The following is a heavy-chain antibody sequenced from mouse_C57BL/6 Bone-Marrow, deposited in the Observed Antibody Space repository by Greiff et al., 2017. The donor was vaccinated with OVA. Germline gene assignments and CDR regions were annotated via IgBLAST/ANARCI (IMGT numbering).Heavy chain of an antibody. Sequence: EVKLMESGGDLVKPGGSLTLSCAASGFTFSSYGMSWVRQTPDKRLEWVATISSGGSYPYYPDSVKGRFTISRDNAKNTLYLQMSSLKSEDTAMYYCARSYYYGSPWFAYWGQGTLVTVSA. V-gene: IGHV5-6*01. CDR2: ISSGGSYP. J-gene: IGHJ3*01. D-gene: IGHD1-1*01. CDR3: ARSYYYGSPWFAY. CDR1: GFTFSSYG.